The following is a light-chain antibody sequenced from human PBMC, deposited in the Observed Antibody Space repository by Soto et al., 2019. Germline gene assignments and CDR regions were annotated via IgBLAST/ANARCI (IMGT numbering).Light chain of an antibody. Sequence: DIQMTQSPSSVSASVGDRVTITCRARQGISSWLAWYKQKPGKATKLLIYAASSLPSGVPSRISGSGSGTDFPLTVSSLLPEDVASYYCHEANSFPITFGQGTRLEIK. J-gene: IGKJ5*01. V-gene: IGKV1-12*01. CDR1: QGISSW. CDR3: HEANSFPIT. CDR2: AAS.